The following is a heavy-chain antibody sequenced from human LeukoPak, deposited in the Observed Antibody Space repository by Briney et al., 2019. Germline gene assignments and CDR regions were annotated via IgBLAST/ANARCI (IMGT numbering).Heavy chain of an antibody. J-gene: IGHJ4*02. Sequence: GGSLRLSCAASGFTFSSYAMHWVRQAPGKGLEWVAVISYDGSNKYYADSVKGRFTISRDNSKNTLYLQMNSLRAEDTAVYYCATHDDSGSYWGIDYWGQGTLVTVSS. CDR3: ATHDDSGSYWGIDY. CDR1: GFTFSSYA. CDR2: ISYDGSNK. V-gene: IGHV3-30*03. D-gene: IGHD1-26*01.